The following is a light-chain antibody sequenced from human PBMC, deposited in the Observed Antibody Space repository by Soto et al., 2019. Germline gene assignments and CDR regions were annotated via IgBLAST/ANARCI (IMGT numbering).Light chain of an antibody. CDR2: KVS. Sequence: DVVMTQSPLSLPVTLGQPASFSCRSRQSLESSDGDTYLNWFQQRPGPSPRRRIFKVSDSDAGVPDRLSGSGSGADFTLKISRVEAEDVGVHYCMQGTRWPPFTFGQGTKLEIK. CDR1: QSLESSDGDTY. J-gene: IGKJ2*01. V-gene: IGKV2-30*01. CDR3: MQGTRWPPFT.